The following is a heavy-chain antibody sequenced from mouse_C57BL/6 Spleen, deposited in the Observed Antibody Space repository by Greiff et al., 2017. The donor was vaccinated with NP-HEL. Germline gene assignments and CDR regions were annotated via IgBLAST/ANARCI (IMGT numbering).Heavy chain of an antibody. CDR2: SRNKANDYTT. V-gene: IGHV7-1*01. J-gene: IGHJ4*01. D-gene: IGHD4-1*01. Sequence: EVKVVESGGGLVQSGRSLRLSCATSGFTFSDFYMEWVRQAPGKGLEWIAASRNKANDYTTEYSASVKGRFIVSRDTSQSILYLQMNALRAEDTAIYYCARDAPNWDYAMDYWGQGTSVTVSS. CDR3: ARDAPNWDYAMDY. CDR1: GFTFSDFY.